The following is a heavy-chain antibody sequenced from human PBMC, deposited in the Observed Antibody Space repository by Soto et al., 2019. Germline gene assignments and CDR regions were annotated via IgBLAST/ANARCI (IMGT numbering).Heavy chain of an antibody. J-gene: IGHJ3*02. Sequence: PSETLSLTCTVSGGSISSYYWSWIRQPPGKGLEWIGYIYYSGSTNYNPSLKSRVTISVDTSKNQFSLKLSSVTAADTAVYYCARQVVAAAFDIWGQGTMVTVSS. D-gene: IGHD2-15*01. CDR2: IYYSGST. V-gene: IGHV4-59*08. CDR1: GGSISSYY. CDR3: ARQVVAAAFDI.